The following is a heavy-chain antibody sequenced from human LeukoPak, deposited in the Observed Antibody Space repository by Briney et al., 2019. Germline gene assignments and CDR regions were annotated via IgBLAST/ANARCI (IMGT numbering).Heavy chain of an antibody. V-gene: IGHV3-7*01. D-gene: IGHD5-18*01. J-gene: IGHJ4*02. CDR3: ARVESYSYIDY. Sequence: GGSLRLSCAASGFTFSSYWMSWVRQAPGKGLEWVANIKQDGSEKYYVDSVKGRFTISRDNAKNSLYLQLNSLRAENTAVYYCARVESYSYIDYWGQGTLVTVSS. CDR2: IKQDGSEK. CDR1: GFTFSSYW.